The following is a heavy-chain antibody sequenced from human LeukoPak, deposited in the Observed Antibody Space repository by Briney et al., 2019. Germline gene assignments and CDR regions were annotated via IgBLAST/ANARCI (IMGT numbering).Heavy chain of an antibody. D-gene: IGHD3-10*02. CDR3: AELGITMIGGV. V-gene: IGHV3-30*18. CDR2: ISYDGGNK. CDR1: GFSFSNFG. J-gene: IGHJ6*04. Sequence: GRSLRLSCAASGFSFSNFGMHWVRQAPGKGLEWVAVISYDGGNKHYGESVKGRFTISRDNSKNTLYLQMNSLRAEDTAVYYCAELGITMIGGVWGKGTTVTISS.